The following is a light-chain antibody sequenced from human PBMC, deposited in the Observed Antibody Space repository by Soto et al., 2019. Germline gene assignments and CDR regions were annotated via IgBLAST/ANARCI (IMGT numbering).Light chain of an antibody. V-gene: IGKV3-20*01. CDR2: GAS. J-gene: IGKJ2*01. CDR1: QSVSSNY. CDR3: HQYGSSPYT. Sequence: EIVLTQSPGTLSLSPGERATVSCRASQSVSSNYLTWYQQKPGQTPRLLIYGASSRATGIPDRFSGSGSGTDFTLAISRLEPEDFAVYYCHQYGSSPYTFGQGTKLEIK.